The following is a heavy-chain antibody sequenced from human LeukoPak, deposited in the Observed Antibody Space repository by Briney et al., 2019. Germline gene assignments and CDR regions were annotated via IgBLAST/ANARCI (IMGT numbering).Heavy chain of an antibody. V-gene: IGHV1-69*05. CDR2: IIPIFGTA. CDR1: GGTFSSCA. CDR3: ARDLSFYGSGRQYYFDY. J-gene: IGHJ4*02. D-gene: IGHD3-10*01. Sequence: ASVKLSCNASGGTFSSCAISWARHPPGQGLVWVGRIIPIFGTANYAQKFQGRVTITTDESTSTAYMELSSLRSEDTAVYYCARDLSFYGSGRQYYFDYWGQGTLVTVSS.